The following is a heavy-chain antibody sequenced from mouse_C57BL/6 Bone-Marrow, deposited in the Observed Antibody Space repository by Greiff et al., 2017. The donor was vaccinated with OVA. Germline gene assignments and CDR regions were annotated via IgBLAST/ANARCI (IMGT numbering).Heavy chain of an antibody. CDR1: GYAFTNYL. V-gene: IGHV1-54*01. Sequence: VQRVESGAELVRPGTSVKVSCKASGYAFTNYLIEWVKQRPGQGLEWIGVINPGSGGTNYNEKFKGKATLTADKSSSTAYMQLSSLTSEDSAVYFCARVWLRRKYAMDYWGQGTSVTVSS. J-gene: IGHJ4*01. CDR3: ARVWLRRKYAMDY. D-gene: IGHD2-2*01. CDR2: INPGSGGT.